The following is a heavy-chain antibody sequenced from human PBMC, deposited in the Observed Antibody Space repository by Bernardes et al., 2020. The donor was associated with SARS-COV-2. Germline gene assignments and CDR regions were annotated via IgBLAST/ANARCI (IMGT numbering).Heavy chain of an antibody. V-gene: IGHV3-23*01. CDR2: ISGHGANT. Sequence: GGSLRLSCAASGFTFNDHGMNWVRQAPGKGLEWVSGISGHGANTYYSDSVKGRFTISRDNSKNTLYLQMDSLRVEDTAVYYCATPSEGDSSGYFTYDCSHIWGQGTKVTVSS. CDR3: ATPSEGDSSGYFTYDCSHI. D-gene: IGHD3-22*01. J-gene: IGHJ3*02. CDR1: GFTFNDHG.